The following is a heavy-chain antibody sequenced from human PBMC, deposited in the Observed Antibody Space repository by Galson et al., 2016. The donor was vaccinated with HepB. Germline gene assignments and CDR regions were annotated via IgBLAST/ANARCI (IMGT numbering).Heavy chain of an antibody. J-gene: IGHJ4*02. CDR2: ISSGGST. CDR3: ARASISHFDY. Sequence: SLRLSCAASDFTVNSHYLTWVRQAPGKGLEWVSIISSGGSTFYADSVKGRFTISRDDPKNTLYLQMDSLRDEDTAVYFCARASISHFDYWGQGTLVTVSS. V-gene: IGHV3-53*01. CDR1: DFTVNSHY.